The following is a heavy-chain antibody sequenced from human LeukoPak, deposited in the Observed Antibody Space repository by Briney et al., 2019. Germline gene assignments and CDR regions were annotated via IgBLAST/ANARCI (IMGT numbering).Heavy chain of an antibody. J-gene: IGHJ4*02. D-gene: IGHD3-10*01. CDR3: ARVGGRGSIGGDC. V-gene: IGHV3-74*03. Sequence: GGSLRLSCAASGFTFSTYWMHWVRQAPGKGLVWVSRIKSDGSATTYADFVKGRFTVSRDNAKNALYLQMSSLRAEDTAMYFCARVGGRGSIGGDCWGQGTLVTVSS. CDR2: IKSDGSAT. CDR1: GFTFSTYW.